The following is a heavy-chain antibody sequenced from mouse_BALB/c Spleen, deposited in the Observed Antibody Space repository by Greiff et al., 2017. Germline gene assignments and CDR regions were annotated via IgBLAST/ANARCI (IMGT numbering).Heavy chain of an antibody. D-gene: IGHD2-3*01. CDR3: ARSLYDGYYGGFAY. Sequence: VQLQQSGPGLVKPSQSLSLTCTVTGYSITSDYAWNWIRQSPGYKLEWMGYISYSGSTSYNPSLKSRISITRDTSKNQFFLQLNSVTTEDTATYYCARSLYDGYYGGFAYWGQGSLVTVSA. CDR1: GYSITSDYA. V-gene: IGHV3-2*02. J-gene: IGHJ3*01. CDR2: ISYSGST.